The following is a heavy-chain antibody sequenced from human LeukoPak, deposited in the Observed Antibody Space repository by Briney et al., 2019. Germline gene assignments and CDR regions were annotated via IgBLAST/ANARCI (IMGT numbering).Heavy chain of an antibody. CDR2: INPNSGGT. CDR1: GYTFTGYY. CDR3: STAFGVVDFDY. Sequence: ASVKVSCKASGYTFTGYYMHWVRQAPGQGLEWMGWINPNSGGTNYAQKFQGRVTMTRDTSISTAYMELSSLRSDDTAVYYCSTAFGVVDFDYWGQGTLVTVSS. J-gene: IGHJ4*02. V-gene: IGHV1-2*02. D-gene: IGHD3-3*01.